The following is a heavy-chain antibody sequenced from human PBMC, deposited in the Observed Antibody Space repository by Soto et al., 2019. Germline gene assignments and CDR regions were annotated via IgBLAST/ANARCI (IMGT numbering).Heavy chain of an antibody. V-gene: IGHV1-18*01. CDR2: ISAYNGNT. CDR1: GYTFTSYG. J-gene: IGHJ4*02. CDR3: ARVSYSSGWYTNDYFDY. D-gene: IGHD6-19*01. Sequence: GASVKVSCKASGYTFTSYGISWVRQAPGQGLEWMGWISAYNGNTDYAQKLQGRVTMTTDTSTSTAYMELRSLRSDDTAVYYCARVSYSSGWYTNDYFDYWGQGTLVTVSS.